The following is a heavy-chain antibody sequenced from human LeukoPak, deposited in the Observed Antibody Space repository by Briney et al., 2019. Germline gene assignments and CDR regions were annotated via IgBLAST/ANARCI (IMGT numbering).Heavy chain of an antibody. V-gene: IGHV1-2*02. CDR2: INSNSGGT. CDR3: ARTSIAARRADFDY. J-gene: IGHJ4*02. D-gene: IGHD6-6*01. Sequence: GASVKVSCKASGGTFSSYAISWVRQAPGQGLEWMGWINSNSGGTSYAQKFQGRVTLTRDTPTRTAFMELNRLTSDDTAVYYCARTSIAARRADFDYWGQGTVVTVSS. CDR1: GGTFSSYA.